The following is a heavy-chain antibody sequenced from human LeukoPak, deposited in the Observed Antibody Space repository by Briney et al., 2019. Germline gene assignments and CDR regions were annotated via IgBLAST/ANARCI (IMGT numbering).Heavy chain of an antibody. J-gene: IGHJ4*02. CDR3: ARDSIYYYDSSGYYYY. D-gene: IGHD3-22*01. V-gene: IGHV3-7*01. Sequence: GGSLRLSCAASGFTFSGYWMSWVRQAPGKGLEWVANIKQDGSEKYYVDSVKGRFTISRDNAKNSLYLQMNSLRAEDTAVYYCARDSIYYYDSSGYYYYWGQGTLVTVSS. CDR1: GFTFSGYW. CDR2: IKQDGSEK.